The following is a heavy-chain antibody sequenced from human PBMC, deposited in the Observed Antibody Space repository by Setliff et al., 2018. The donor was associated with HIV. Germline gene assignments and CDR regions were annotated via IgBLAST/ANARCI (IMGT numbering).Heavy chain of an antibody. CDR3: AVDPSILRYVDLTDYSGMDV. V-gene: IGHV3-30*02. CDR2: TPNDGSYK. Sequence: GGSLRLSCAASNFTFSFYGMHWVRQAPGKGLEWVAFTPNDGSYKNYADSVKGRFTISRDNSKNTVHLQMNSLRPEDTAVYYCAVDPSILRYVDLTDYSGMDVWGQGTTVTVSS. J-gene: IGHJ6*02. CDR1: NFTFSFYG. D-gene: IGHD3-9*01.